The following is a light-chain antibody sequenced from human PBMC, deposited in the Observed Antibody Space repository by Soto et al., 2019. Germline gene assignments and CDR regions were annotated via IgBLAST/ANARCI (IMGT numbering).Light chain of an antibody. V-gene: IGKV3-20*01. Sequence: EIVLTQSPDTLSLSPGERATLSFMASQSVSGSYLAWYQQKPGQAPRLLIYGASNRATGIPDRFSGSGSGTEFTLIISSLQSEDSAVYYCQQYNNWPKWTFGQGTKVDIK. CDR2: GAS. J-gene: IGKJ1*01. CDR3: QQYNNWPKWT. CDR1: QSVSGSY.